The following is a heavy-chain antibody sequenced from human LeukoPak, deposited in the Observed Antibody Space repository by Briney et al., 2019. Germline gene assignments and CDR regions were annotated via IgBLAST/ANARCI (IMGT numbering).Heavy chain of an antibody. CDR1: GFTFSSYA. CDR3: VKDRVATIRGDFDY. CDR2: ISSNGGST. V-gene: IGHV3-64D*06. Sequence: PGGSLRLSCSASGFTFSSYAMHCVRQAPGKGLEYVSAISSNGGSTYYADSVKGRFTISRDNSKNTLYLQMSSLRAEDTAVYYCVKDRVATIRGDFDYWGQGTLVTVSS. D-gene: IGHD5-12*01. J-gene: IGHJ4*02.